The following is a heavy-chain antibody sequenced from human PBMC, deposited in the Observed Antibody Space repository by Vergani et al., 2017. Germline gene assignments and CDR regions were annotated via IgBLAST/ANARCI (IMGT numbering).Heavy chain of an antibody. V-gene: IGHV3-30*18. CDR3: AKEGYFLSFDY. J-gene: IGHJ4*02. Sequence: QVQLVESGGGVVQPGRSLRLSCAASGFTFSSYGMHWVRQAPGKGLEWVAVISYDGSDEYYADSVKGRFTISRDNSKNTLYLQMNSLRAEDTAVYYCAKEGYFLSFDYWGQGTLVTVSS. CDR1: GFTFSSYG. CDR2: ISYDGSDE. D-gene: IGHD3-22*01.